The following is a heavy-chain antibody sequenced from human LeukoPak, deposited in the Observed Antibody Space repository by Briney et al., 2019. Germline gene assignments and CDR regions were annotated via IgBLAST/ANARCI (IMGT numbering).Heavy chain of an antibody. CDR2: IYSGGST. CDR3: ALATVTAMALSVSDAFDI. D-gene: IGHD2-21*02. J-gene: IGHJ3*02. Sequence: GGSLRLSCAASGFNFSNYVMHWVRQAPGKGLEWVSVIYSGGSTYYADSVKGRFTISRDNSKNTLYLQMNSLRAEDTAVYYCALATVTAMALSVSDAFDIWGQGTMVTVSS. V-gene: IGHV3-53*01. CDR1: GFNFSNYV.